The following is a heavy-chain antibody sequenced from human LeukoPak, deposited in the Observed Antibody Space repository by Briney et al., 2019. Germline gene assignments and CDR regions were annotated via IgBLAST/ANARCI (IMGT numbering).Heavy chain of an antibody. D-gene: IGHD2-2*01. J-gene: IGHJ4*02. CDR1: GGSFSGYY. Sequence: PSETLSLTCAVYGGSFSGYYWSWIRQPPGEGLEWIGEINHSGSTNYNPSLKSRVTISVDTSKNQFSLKLSSVTAADTAVYYCARGNLPFYCSSTSCPREPYDYWGQGTLVTVSS. CDR3: ARGNLPFYCSSTSCPREPYDY. V-gene: IGHV4-34*01. CDR2: INHSGST.